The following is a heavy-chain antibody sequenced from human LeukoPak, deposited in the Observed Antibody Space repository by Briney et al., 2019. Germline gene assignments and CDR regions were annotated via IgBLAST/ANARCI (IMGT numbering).Heavy chain of an antibody. V-gene: IGHV4-30-2*01. D-gene: IGHD3-9*01. Sequence: SETLSLTCTVSGGSISSGGYYWSWIRQPPGKGLEWIGYIYHSGSTYYNPSLKSRVTISVDRSKNQFSLKLSSVTAADTAVYYCARDHYDILTGYPWYWFDPWGQGTLVTVSS. CDR1: GGSISSGGYY. CDR3: ARDHYDILTGYPWYWFDP. J-gene: IGHJ5*02. CDR2: IYHSGST.